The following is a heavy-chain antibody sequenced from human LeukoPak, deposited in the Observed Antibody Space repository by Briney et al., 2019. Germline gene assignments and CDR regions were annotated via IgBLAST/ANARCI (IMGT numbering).Heavy chain of an antibody. CDR1: GYTFTGYY. CDR2: INPNSGGT. CDR3: ARDRLAYYYGSGSYSSSDFDY. D-gene: IGHD3-10*01. Sequence: ASVKVSCKASGYTFTGYYMHWVRQAPGQGLEWMGWINPNSGGTNYAQKFQGSVTMTRDTSISTAYMELSSLRSEDTAVYYCARDRLAYYYGSGSYSSSDFDYWGQGTLVTVSS. J-gene: IGHJ4*02. V-gene: IGHV1-2*02.